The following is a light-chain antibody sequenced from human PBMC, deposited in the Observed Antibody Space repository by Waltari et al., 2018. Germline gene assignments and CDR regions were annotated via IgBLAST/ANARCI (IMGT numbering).Light chain of an antibody. J-gene: IGKJ4*01. Sequence: EIVMTQSPATLSVSPGERATLSCRAGQSVSSKLAWYQQKPGQAPRLLIYGASTRATGIPARFSGSGSGTEFTLTISSLQSEDFAVYYCQQYNNWPRAFGGGTKVEIK. CDR2: GAS. CDR1: QSVSSK. V-gene: IGKV3-15*01. CDR3: QQYNNWPRA.